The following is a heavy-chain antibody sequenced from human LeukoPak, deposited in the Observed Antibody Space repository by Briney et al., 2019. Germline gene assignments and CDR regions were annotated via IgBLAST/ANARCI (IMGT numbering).Heavy chain of an antibody. J-gene: IGHJ4*02. CDR3: ARQKPGDPGDFDY. CDR1: GGSISSGDYF. V-gene: IGHV4-30-4*01. D-gene: IGHD2-21*01. Sequence: KPSETLSLTCAVSGGSISSGDYFWSWVRQPPGKGLEWIGYIHYSGSTYYNPSLKSRVTISVDTSKNQFSLKLSSVTAADTAVYYCARQKPGDPGDFDYWGQGTLVTVSS. CDR2: IHYSGST.